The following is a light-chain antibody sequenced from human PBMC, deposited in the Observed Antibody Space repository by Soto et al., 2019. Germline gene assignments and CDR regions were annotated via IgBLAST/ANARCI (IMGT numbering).Light chain of an antibody. CDR2: DVS. CDR3: SSYTSSSPVV. Sequence: QSALTQPACVSGSPGQSITISCTGTSSDVGGYNYVSWYQQHPGKAPKLMIYDVSNRPSGVSNRFSGSKSGNTASLTISGLQAEDEADYYCSSYTSSSPVVFGGGTKVTVL. V-gene: IGLV2-14*01. CDR1: SSDVGGYNY. J-gene: IGLJ2*01.